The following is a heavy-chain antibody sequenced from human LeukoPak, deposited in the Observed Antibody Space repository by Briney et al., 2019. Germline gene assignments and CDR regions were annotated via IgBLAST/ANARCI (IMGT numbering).Heavy chain of an antibody. CDR3: ARGSLRSSWYYYYYYMDV. D-gene: IGHD6-13*01. Sequence: GGSLRLSCAASGFTFSIYDLSWVRQAPGKGLECVSAIDRGVGSTYYADSVKGRFTISRDNSKNTLYLQMNSLRAEDTAVYYCARGSLRSSWYYYYYYMDVWGKGTTVTVSS. CDR1: GFTFSIYD. J-gene: IGHJ6*03. V-gene: IGHV3-23*01. CDR2: IDRGVGST.